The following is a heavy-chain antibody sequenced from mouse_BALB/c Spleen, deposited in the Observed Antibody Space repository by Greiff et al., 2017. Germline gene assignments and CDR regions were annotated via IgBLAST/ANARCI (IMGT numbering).Heavy chain of an antibody. CDR1: GYSFTSYL. CDR2: IDPSDSET. J-gene: IGHJ4*01. D-gene: IGHD1-1*01. Sequence: QVQLQQSGPQLVRPGASVKISCKASGYSFTSYLMHWVKQRPGQGLEWIGMIDPSDSETRLNQKFKDKATLTVDKSSSTAYMQLSSPTSEDSAVYYCARPYYYGSTYAMDYWGQGTSVTVSS. V-gene: IGHV1S127*01. CDR3: ARPYYYGSTYAMDY.